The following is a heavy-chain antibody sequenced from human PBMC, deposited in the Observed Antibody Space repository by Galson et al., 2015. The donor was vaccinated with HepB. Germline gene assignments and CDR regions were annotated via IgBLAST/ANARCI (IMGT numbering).Heavy chain of an antibody. CDR1: GFTFSSYG. CDR2: ISYDGSNK. CDR3: AKDRDYGGNWFGP. V-gene: IGHV3-30*18. D-gene: IGHD4-23*01. Sequence: SLRLSCAASGFTFSSYGMHWVRQAPGKGLEWVAVISYDGSNKYYADSVKGRFTISRDNSKNTLYLQMNSLRAEDMAVYYCAKDRDYGGNWFGPWGQGTLVTVSS. J-gene: IGHJ5*02.